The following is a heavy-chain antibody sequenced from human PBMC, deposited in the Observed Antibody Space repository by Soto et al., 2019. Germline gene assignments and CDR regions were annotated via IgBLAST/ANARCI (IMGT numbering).Heavy chain of an antibody. CDR2: IYYNASA. Sequence: TLCRTCCVYGASFSDYYLSWVRQRPGQGLQWIGLIYYNASALYNPSLKSLLIIPLDASKNQFSLTLSSVTAADTGVYYCVKSRFSRNWSPDSWGQGLLVTVSS. CDR1: GASFSDYY. V-gene: IGHV4-34*09. CDR3: VKSRFSRNWSPDS. D-gene: IGHD6-13*01. J-gene: IGHJ5*01.